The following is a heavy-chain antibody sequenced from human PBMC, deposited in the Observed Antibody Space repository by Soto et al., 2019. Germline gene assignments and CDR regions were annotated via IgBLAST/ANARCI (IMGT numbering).Heavy chain of an antibody. CDR2: ISYSGST. J-gene: IGHJ3*02. V-gene: IGHV4-31*03. D-gene: IGHD6-13*01. CDR1: GGSISSGGYY. CDR3: AREGAGPRGSSSWPDDAFDI. Sequence: QVQLQESGPGLVKPSQTLSLTCTVSGGSISSGGYYWSWIRQHPGKGLEWIGYISYSGSTYYNPSVKSRVTMSVDTSKDQFSLKLSSVTAADTAVYYCAREGAGPRGSSSWPDDAFDIWGQGTMVTVSS.